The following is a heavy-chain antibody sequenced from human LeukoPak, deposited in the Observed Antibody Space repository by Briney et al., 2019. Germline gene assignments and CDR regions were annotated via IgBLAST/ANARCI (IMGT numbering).Heavy chain of an antibody. Sequence: SETLSLTCAVYGGSFSGYYWSWIRQPPGKGLEWIGEINHSGSTNYNPSLESRVTISVDTSKNQFSLKLSSVTAADTAVYYCARGSHQDIVVVPAAMNTTYFDYWGQGTLVTVSS. J-gene: IGHJ4*02. CDR2: INHSGST. V-gene: IGHV4-34*01. D-gene: IGHD2-2*01. CDR1: GGSFSGYY. CDR3: ARGSHQDIVVVPAAMNTTYFDY.